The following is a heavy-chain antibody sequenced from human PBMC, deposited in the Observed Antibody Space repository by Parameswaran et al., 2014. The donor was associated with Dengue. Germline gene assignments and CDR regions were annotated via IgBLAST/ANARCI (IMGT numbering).Heavy chain of an antibody. J-gene: IGHJ6*01. D-gene: IGHD6-19*01. CDR3: ARSRIAVTGGRMDV. Sequence: WVRQAPGQRLEWMGWINPGNGNTKYSQKLQGRVTIARDTSASTVYMELNSLISEDTTVYYCARSRIAVTGGRMDVWGQGTTVTVSS. CDR2: INPGNGNT. V-gene: IGHV1-3*01.